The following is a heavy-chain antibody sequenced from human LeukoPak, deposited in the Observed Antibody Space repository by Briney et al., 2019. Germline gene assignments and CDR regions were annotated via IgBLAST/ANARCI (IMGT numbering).Heavy chain of an antibody. CDR2: ISGSGSGGST. CDR1: GFTFSSSA. Sequence: AGGSLRLSCAASGFTFSSSAMSWVRQAPGKGLEWVSSISGSGSGGSTYYADSVKGRFTISRDNSKNTLYLQIYTLTAEDTARYYCAKATGNLGNWGLGTQVTVSS. CDR3: AKATGNLGN. V-gene: IGHV3-23*01. D-gene: IGHD1-1*01. J-gene: IGHJ4*02.